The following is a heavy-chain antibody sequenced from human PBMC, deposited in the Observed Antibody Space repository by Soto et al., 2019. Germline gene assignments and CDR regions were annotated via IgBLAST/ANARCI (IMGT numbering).Heavy chain of an antibody. Sequence: QVQLQESGPGLVKPSETLSLTCTVSGGSISSYYWSWIRQPPGKGLEWIGYIYYSGSTNYNPSLKSRVTISVDTSKTQFSLKLSSVTAADTAVYYCARDRRRTAMVKPYYYYGMDVWGQGTTVTVSS. CDR1: GGSISSYY. D-gene: IGHD5-18*01. V-gene: IGHV4-59*01. CDR3: ARDRRRTAMVKPYYYYGMDV. J-gene: IGHJ6*02. CDR2: IYYSGST.